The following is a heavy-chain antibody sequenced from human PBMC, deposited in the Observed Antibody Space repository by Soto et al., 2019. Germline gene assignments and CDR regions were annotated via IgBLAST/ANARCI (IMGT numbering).Heavy chain of an antibody. V-gene: IGHV3-23*01. J-gene: IGHJ4*02. CDR3: ARDPSHSYYTLFYYFDY. CDR2: ISGSGSNT. D-gene: IGHD1-26*01. Sequence: PGGYLRLSCAASGFTFSTYAMSWVRQAPGKGLEWVSAISGSGSNTYYADSVKGRFTISRDDSKSTLYLQMNSLRAEDTAVYYCARDPSHSYYTLFYYFDYWGQGTLVTVSS. CDR1: GFTFSTYA.